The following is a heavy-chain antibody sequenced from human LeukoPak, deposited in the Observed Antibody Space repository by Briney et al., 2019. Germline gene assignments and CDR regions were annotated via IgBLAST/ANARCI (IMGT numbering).Heavy chain of an antibody. Sequence: SVKVSCKASGGTFSSYTISWVRQAPGQGLEWMGRIIPILGIANYARKFQGRVTITADKSTSTAYMELSSLRSEDTAVYYCTHYSNYRYYFDYWGQGTLVTVSS. D-gene: IGHD4-11*01. CDR2: IIPILGIA. CDR1: GGTFSSYT. V-gene: IGHV1-69*02. J-gene: IGHJ4*02. CDR3: THYSNYRYYFDY.